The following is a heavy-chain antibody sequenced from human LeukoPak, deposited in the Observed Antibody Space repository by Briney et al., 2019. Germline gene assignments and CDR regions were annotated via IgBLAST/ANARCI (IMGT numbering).Heavy chain of an antibody. J-gene: IGHJ4*02. CDR2: INPNGGST. Sequence: ASVKASCKASGYTFTSYYMNWVRQAPGQGLEWMGIINPNGGSTSYAQKFQGRVTMARATSTSTVYMELSSLRSEDTAVYYCARAANMFGDEFDYWGQGTLVTVSS. CDR1: GYTFTSYY. CDR3: ARAANMFGDEFDY. D-gene: IGHD3-10*02. V-gene: IGHV1-46*01.